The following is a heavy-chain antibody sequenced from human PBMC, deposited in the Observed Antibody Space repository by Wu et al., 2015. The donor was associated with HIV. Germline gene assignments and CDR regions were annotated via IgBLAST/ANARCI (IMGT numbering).Heavy chain of an antibody. J-gene: IGHJ6*02. V-gene: IGHV1-69*05. CDR1: GGSFSRYA. CDR2: IIPMFGTT. D-gene: IGHD5-24*01. CDR3: ARDREMATIPVDYYYYGMDV. Sequence: QVQVVQSGAEVKKPGSSVKVSCETSGGSFSRYAISWVRQAPGQGLEWMGGIIPMFGTTNYAHRFQGRLTITTDKSTSTAYMELSSLRSEDTAVYYCARDREMATIPVDYYYYGMDVWGQGTTVTVSS.